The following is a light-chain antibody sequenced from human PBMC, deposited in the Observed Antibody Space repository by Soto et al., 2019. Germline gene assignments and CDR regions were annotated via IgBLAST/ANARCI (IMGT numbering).Light chain of an antibody. Sequence: DIVLTQSPGTLSLSPGERATLSCRASQSVDSNYLAWYQQKPGQAPSLLIYDASSRATGIPDRFSGSGSGTDFTITISRLEPEDVAMYYCQQYCSSAPITFGQGTRLEIE. V-gene: IGKV3-20*01. J-gene: IGKJ5*01. CDR3: QQYCSSAPIT. CDR1: QSVDSNY. CDR2: DAS.